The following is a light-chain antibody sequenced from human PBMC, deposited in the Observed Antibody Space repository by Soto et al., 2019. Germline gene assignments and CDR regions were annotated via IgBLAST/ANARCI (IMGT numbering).Light chain of an antibody. J-gene: IGKJ3*01. Sequence: EIVMTQSPATLSVSPGERATLSRRASQSVSSNLAWYQQKPGQAPRLLIYGASTRATGIPARFSGSGSGTEFTLTISSLQSEDFAVYYCQQYNNWPPEITFGPGTKVDIK. CDR2: GAS. V-gene: IGKV3-15*01. CDR3: QQYNNWPPEIT. CDR1: QSVSSN.